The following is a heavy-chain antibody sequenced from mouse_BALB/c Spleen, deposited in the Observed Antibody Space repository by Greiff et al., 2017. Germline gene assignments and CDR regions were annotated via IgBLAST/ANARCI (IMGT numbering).Heavy chain of an antibody. J-gene: IGHJ3*01. V-gene: IGHV2-9*02. D-gene: IGHD2-14*01. CDR1: GFSLTSYG. Sequence: VQRVESGPGLVAPSQSLSITCTVSGFSLTSYGVHWVRQPPGKGLEWLGVIWAGGSTNYNSALMSRLSISKDNSKSQVFLKMNSLQTDDTAMYYCARHYRFPFAYWGQGTLVTVSA. CDR3: ARHYRFPFAY. CDR2: IWAGGST.